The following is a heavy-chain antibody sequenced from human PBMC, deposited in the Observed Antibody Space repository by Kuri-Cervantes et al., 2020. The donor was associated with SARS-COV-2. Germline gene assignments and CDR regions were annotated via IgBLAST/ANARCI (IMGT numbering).Heavy chain of an antibody. V-gene: IGHV1-8*03. J-gene: IGHJ4*02. CDR1: GYTFTSYD. CDR3: AKVGGAARPEARPFDY. CDR2: MNPNSGYT. Sequence: ASVKVSCKASGYTFTSYDINWVRQATGQGLEWMGWMNPNSGYTGYAQKFQGRVTITRNTSISTAYMELSSLRSEDTAVYYCAKVGGAARPEARPFDYWGQGTLVTVSS. D-gene: IGHD6-6*01.